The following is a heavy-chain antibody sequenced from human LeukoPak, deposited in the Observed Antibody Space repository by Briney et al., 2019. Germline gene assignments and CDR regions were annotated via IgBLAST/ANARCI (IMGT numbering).Heavy chain of an antibody. CDR2: ISWNSGSI. J-gene: IGHJ6*04. D-gene: IGHD3-10*02. Sequence: GGSLRLSCAASGFAFDDYAMHWVRQAPGKGLEWVSGISWNSGSIGYADSVKGRFTISRDNAKNSLYLQMNSLRAEDTAVYYCAELGITMIGGVWGKGTTVTISS. CDR1: GFAFDDYA. V-gene: IGHV3-9*01. CDR3: AELGITMIGGV.